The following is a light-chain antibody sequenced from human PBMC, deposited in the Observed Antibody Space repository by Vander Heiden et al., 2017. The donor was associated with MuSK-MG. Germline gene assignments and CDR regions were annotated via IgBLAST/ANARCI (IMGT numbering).Light chain of an antibody. J-gene: IGLJ2*01. CDR2: VAP. CDR3: SSYSKTATLV. CDR1: SDDIGAYNH. V-gene: IGLV2-14*03. Sequence: QSALTQVASVSVSLGQSITMSCTGTSDDIGAYNHVAWDQQLPGEAPKVFIYVAPNVPSGVSNRFSVAQSGNTAFLTISGLQAEDEADYYCSSYSKTATLVFGGGTKVTVL.